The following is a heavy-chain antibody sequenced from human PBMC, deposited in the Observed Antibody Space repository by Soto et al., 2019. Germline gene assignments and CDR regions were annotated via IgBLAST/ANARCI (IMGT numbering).Heavy chain of an antibody. Sequence: GESLKISCKGSGYSFTSYWIGWVRQMPGKGLEWMGIIYPGDSDTRYSPSFQGQVTISADKSISTAYLQWSSLKASDTAMYYCARAYSSGFAPYYYYGMDVWGQGTTVTVSS. J-gene: IGHJ6*02. D-gene: IGHD6-19*01. V-gene: IGHV5-51*01. CDR2: IYPGDSDT. CDR3: ARAYSSGFAPYYYYGMDV. CDR1: GYSFTSYW.